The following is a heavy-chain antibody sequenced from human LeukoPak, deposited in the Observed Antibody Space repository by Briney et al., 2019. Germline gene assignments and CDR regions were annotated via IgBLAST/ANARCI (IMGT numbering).Heavy chain of an antibody. D-gene: IGHD5-18*01. V-gene: IGHV3-11*04. Sequence: GGSLRLSCAASGFTFSDYYMSWIRQAPGKGLEWVSYISSSGSTIYYADSVKGRFTISRDNAKNSLYLQMNSLRAEDTAVYYCARFVKENVDTAPAGMDVWGQGTTVTVSS. CDR2: ISSSGSTI. CDR3: ARFVKENVDTAPAGMDV. J-gene: IGHJ6*02. CDR1: GFTFSDYY.